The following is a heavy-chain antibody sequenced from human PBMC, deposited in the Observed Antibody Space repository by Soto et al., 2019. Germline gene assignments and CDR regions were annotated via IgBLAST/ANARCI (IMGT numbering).Heavy chain of an antibody. D-gene: IGHD6-6*01. Sequence: EVQLLESGGGLVQTGGSLRLSCAASGFSFNSYAMSWVRQAPGKGLEWVSALSGGGGSTYYGDTVKGRFIISRDNSKNTLFLQMNSLRVEDTAVYYCAKGSAYFDLWGRGTLVTVSS. V-gene: IGHV3-23*01. CDR2: LSGGGGST. CDR1: GFSFNSYA. J-gene: IGHJ2*01. CDR3: AKGSAYFDL.